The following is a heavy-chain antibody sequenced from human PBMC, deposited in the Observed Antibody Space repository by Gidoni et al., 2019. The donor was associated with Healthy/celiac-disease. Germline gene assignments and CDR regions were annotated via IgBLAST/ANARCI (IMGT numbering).Heavy chain of an antibody. V-gene: IGHV3-9*01. CDR1: GFNFDDYA. D-gene: IGHD2-8*01. J-gene: IGHJ4*02. CDR3: AKVALPQLVLKGYFDY. Sequence: EVQLVESGGGLVQPGRSLRLSCAASGFNFDDYAMHWVRQAPGKGLEWVSGISWNSGSIGYADSVKGRFTISRDNAKNSLYLQMNSLRAEDTALYYCAKVALPQLVLKGYFDYWGQGTLVTVSS. CDR2: ISWNSGSI.